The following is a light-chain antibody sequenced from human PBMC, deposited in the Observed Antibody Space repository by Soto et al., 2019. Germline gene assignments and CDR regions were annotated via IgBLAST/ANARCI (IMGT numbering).Light chain of an antibody. V-gene: IGKV1-39*01. CDR1: QSINIY. J-gene: IGKJ2*01. CDR3: QQSYRSPYT. CDR2: AAS. Sequence: IQLTQSPSSLSASVGDRVTVTCRASQSINIYLNWYQQKPGKAPTLLFDAASSLQSWVPSRLSGGGSRTDFTLTISSPQTEDFATYDCQQSYRSPYTFGQGTKLEI.